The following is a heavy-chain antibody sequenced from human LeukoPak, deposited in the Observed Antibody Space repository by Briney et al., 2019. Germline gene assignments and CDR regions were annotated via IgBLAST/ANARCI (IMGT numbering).Heavy chain of an antibody. D-gene: IGHD1-1*01. J-gene: IGHJ4*02. CDR2: ISAYNGNT. Sequence: ASVKVSCKASGYTFTSYGISWVRQAPGQGLEWMGWISAYNGNTNYAQKLQGRVTMTTDTSTSTAYMELRSLRSDDTAVCYCARGLDSIYETGYYFDYWGQGTLVTVSS. CDR3: ARGLDSIYETGYYFDY. CDR1: GYTFTSYG. V-gene: IGHV1-18*01.